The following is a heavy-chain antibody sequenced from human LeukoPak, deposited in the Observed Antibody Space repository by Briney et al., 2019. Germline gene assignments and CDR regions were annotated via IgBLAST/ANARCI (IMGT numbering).Heavy chain of an antibody. CDR2: INPNSGGT. V-gene: IGHV1-2*02. Sequence: ASVKVSFKASGYTFTGYYMHWVRQAPGQGLEWMGWINPNSGGTNYAQKFQGRVTITRDTSISTAYMELSRLRSDDTAGYYCARVRSSSSWRWFDLWGQGTLVTVSS. J-gene: IGHJ5*02. CDR3: ARVRSSSSWRWFDL. CDR1: GYTFTGYY. D-gene: IGHD6-6*01.